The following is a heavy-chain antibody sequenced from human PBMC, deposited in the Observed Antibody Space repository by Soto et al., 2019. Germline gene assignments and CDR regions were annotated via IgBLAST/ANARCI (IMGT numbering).Heavy chain of an antibody. D-gene: IGHD1-26*01. CDR2: ISSSGSTI. CDR1: GFTFSSYE. CDR3: ARGRGATRRFDY. V-gene: IGHV3-48*03. Sequence: GGSLRLSXAASGFTFSSYEMNWVRQAPGKGLEWVSYISSSGSTIYYADSVKGRFTISRDNAKNSLYLQMNSLRAEDTAVYYCARGRGATRRFDYWGQGTLVTVSS. J-gene: IGHJ4*02.